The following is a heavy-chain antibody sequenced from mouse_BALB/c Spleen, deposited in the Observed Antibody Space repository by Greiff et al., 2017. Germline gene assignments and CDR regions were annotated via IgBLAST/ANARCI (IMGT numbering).Heavy chain of an antibody. V-gene: IGHV1-69*02. CDR1: GYTFTSYW. CDR2: IDPSDSYT. J-gene: IGHJ1*01. D-gene: IGHD2-1*01. CDR3: ARCGNYGYRYFDV. Sequence: QVQLQQSGAELVKPGASVKLSCKASGYTFTSYWMHWVKQRPGQGLEWIGEIDPSDSYTNYNQKFKGKATLTVDKSSSTAYMQLSSLTSEDSAVYYCARCGNYGYRYFDVWGAGTTVTVSS.